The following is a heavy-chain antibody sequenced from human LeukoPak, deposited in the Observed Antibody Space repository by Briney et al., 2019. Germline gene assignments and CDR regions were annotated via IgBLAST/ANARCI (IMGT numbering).Heavy chain of an antibody. CDR2: IIPIFGTA. J-gene: IGHJ4*02. CDR3: ASGEYYGSGSYWDPYYFDY. V-gene: IGHV1-69*05. Sequence: SVKVSCKASGGTFSSYAISWVRQAPGQGLEWMGGIIPIFGTANYAQKFQGRVTITTDESTSTAYMELSSLRSEDTAVYYCASGEYYGSGSYWDPYYFDYWGQGTLVTVSS. CDR1: GGTFSSYA. D-gene: IGHD3-10*01.